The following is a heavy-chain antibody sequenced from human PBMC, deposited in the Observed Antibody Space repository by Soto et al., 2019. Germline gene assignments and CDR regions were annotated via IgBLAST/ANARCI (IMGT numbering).Heavy chain of an antibody. Sequence: SETLCHTCSVSGGSINSYTNYWRWIRQTPSRGLEWIGYIYYSGTTYYNPSLKSRVTISIDTSKNQFYLSLTSVVAADTAVYYCVREIVYSFDISGYPDHWGQGTLVTV. CDR3: VREIVYSFDISGYPDH. D-gene: IGHD3-22*01. J-gene: IGHJ4*02. CDR2: IYYSGTT. V-gene: IGHV4-30-4*01. CDR1: GGSINSYTNY.